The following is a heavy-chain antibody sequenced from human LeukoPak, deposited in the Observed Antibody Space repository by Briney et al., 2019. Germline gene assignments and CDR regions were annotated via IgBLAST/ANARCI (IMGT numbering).Heavy chain of an antibody. V-gene: IGHV1-24*01. J-gene: IGHJ6*03. CDR3: ATDFYGGNSQSRPYYYYYMDV. D-gene: IGHD4-23*01. Sequence: ASVKVSCKVSGYTLTELSMHWVRQAPGKGLEWMGGFDPEDGETIYAQKFQGRVTMTEDTSTDTAYMELSSLRSEDTAVYYCATDFYGGNSQSRPYYYYYMDVWGKGTTVTVSS. CDR1: GYTLTELS. CDR2: FDPEDGET.